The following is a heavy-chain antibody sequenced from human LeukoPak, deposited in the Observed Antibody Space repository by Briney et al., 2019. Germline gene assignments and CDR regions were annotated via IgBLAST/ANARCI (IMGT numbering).Heavy chain of an antibody. Sequence: ASVKVSCKASGYTFTSYGISWVRQAPGQGLEWMGWISAYNGNTNYAQKLQGRVTMTTDTSTSTAYMELSSLRSEDTAVYYCARVFPDHEYGDHYNWIDPWGQGSLVTVSS. CDR1: GYTFTSYG. V-gene: IGHV1-18*01. J-gene: IGHJ5*02. D-gene: IGHD4/OR15-4a*01. CDR3: ARVFPDHEYGDHYNWIDP. CDR2: ISAYNGNT.